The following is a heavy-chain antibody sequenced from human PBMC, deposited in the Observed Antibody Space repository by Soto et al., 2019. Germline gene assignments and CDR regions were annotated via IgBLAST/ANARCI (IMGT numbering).Heavy chain of an antibody. V-gene: IGHV1-2*02. CDR2: INPNSGGT. J-gene: IGHJ6*02. Sequence: ASVKVSCKASGYTFTGYYMHWVRQAPGQGLEWMGWINPNSGGTNYAQKFQGRVTMTRDTSISTAYMELSRPRSDDTAVYYCARDPEMTTVYGMDVWGQGTTVTVSS. D-gene: IGHD4-4*01. CDR3: ARDPEMTTVYGMDV. CDR1: GYTFTGYY.